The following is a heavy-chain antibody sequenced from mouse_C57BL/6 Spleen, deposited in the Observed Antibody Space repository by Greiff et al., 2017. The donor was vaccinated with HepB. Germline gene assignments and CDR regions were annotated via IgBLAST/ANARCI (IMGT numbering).Heavy chain of an antibody. J-gene: IGHJ4*01. D-gene: IGHD2-3*01. CDR3: APIYDGYREAMDY. Sequence: EVQLQQSGPELVKPGASVKMSCKASGYTFTDYNMHWVKQSHGKSLEWIGYITPNNGGTSYNQKFKGKATLNVNKSSSPAYMELRSLTSEDSAVYYCAPIYDGYREAMDYWGQGTSVTVSS. CDR1: GYTFTDYN. V-gene: IGHV1-22*01. CDR2: ITPNNGGT.